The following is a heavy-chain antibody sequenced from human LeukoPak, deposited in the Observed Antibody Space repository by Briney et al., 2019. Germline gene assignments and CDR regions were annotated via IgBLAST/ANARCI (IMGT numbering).Heavy chain of an antibody. Sequence: GESLRLSCAASGFTFSSFAMIWVRQPPGKGLEWVSSIFPTSREIHYADSVRGRFTISRDNSKSTLSLQMNSLRAEDTAIYYCATYRQVMLPFESWGQGTLVTVSS. J-gene: IGHJ4*02. V-gene: IGHV3-23*01. CDR1: GFTFSSFA. D-gene: IGHD5-18*01. CDR3: ATYRQVMLPFES. CDR2: IFPTSREI.